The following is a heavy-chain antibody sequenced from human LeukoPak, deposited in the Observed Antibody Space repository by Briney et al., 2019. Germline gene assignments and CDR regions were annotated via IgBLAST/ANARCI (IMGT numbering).Heavy chain of an antibody. D-gene: IGHD5-18*01. J-gene: IGHJ4*02. V-gene: IGHV4-34*01. CDR2: INHSGST. Sequence: PSETLSLTCAVYGGSFSGYYWSWIRQPPGKGLEWIGEINHSGSTNCNPSLKSRVTISVDTSKNQFSLKLSSVTAADTAVYYCARAYTAMAPFGYWGQGTLVTVSS. CDR1: GGSFSGYY. CDR3: ARAYTAMAPFGY.